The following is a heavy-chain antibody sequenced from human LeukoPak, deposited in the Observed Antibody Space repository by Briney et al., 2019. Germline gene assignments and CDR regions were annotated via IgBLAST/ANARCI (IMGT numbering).Heavy chain of an antibody. CDR2: IYHSGST. J-gene: IGHJ3*02. CDR3: ARRKYDFWIGYGGFDI. Sequence: PSETLSLTCAVSGYSISSGYYWGWIRQPPGKGLEWIGSIYHSGSTYYNPSLKSRVTISVDTSKNQFSLKLSSVTAADTAVYYCARRKYDFWIGYGGFDIWGQGTMVTVSS. D-gene: IGHD3-3*01. V-gene: IGHV4-38-2*01. CDR1: GYSISSGYY.